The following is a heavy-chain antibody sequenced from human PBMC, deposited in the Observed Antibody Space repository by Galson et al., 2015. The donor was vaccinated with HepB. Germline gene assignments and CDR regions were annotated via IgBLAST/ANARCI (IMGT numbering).Heavy chain of an antibody. CDR2: ISWNGVST. V-gene: IGHV3-9*01. J-gene: IGHJ4*02. CDR1: GFNFVDYG. D-gene: IGHD1-26*01. Sequence: SLRLSCAASGFNFVDYGMHWVRQAPGKGLEWVSRISWNGVSTGYADSVEGRFTVSRDNAKNSLYLQMNSLRVEDTAFYYCATRYWELPGYWGQGTQVTVSS. CDR3: ATRYWELPGY.